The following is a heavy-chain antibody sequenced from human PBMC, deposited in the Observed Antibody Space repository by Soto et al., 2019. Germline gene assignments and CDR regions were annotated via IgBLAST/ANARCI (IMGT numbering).Heavy chain of an antibody. CDR1: GYTFTGYY. J-gene: IGHJ6*02. Sequence: ASVKVSCKASGYTFTGYYMHWVRQAPGQGLGWMGWINPNSGGTNYAQKFQGWVTMTRDTSISTAYMELSRLRSDDTAVYYCAREEGTVRGALYYYYYGMDVWGQGTTVTVSS. D-gene: IGHD3-10*01. CDR2: INPNSGGT. V-gene: IGHV1-2*04. CDR3: AREEGTVRGALYYYYYGMDV.